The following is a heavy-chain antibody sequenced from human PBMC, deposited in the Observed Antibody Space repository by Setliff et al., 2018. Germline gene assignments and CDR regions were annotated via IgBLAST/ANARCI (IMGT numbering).Heavy chain of an antibody. J-gene: IGHJ6*03. V-gene: IGHV4-59*01. CDR1: GGSISSSY. CDR3: ARGPPGYYYYMNV. CDR2: IYYSGNT. Sequence: SETLSLTCTVSGGSISSSYWSWIRQPPGKGLEWIGYIYYSGNTNYNPSLKSRVTISVDTSKNQFSLKLSSVTAADTAVYYCARGPPGYYYYMNVWGQGTTVTVSS.